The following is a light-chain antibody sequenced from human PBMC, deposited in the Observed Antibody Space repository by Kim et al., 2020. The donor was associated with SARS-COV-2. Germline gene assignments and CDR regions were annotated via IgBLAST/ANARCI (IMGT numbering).Light chain of an antibody. CDR1: QNINNY. Sequence: SVGDRVTITCRASQNINNYLIWYQQKPGKAPKFLISAASSLQSGVPSRFSGSGSETNFTLTISTLQPEDFATYYCQQTFSTLSITFGQGTRLEIK. V-gene: IGKV1-39*01. CDR3: QQTFSTLSIT. J-gene: IGKJ5*01. CDR2: AAS.